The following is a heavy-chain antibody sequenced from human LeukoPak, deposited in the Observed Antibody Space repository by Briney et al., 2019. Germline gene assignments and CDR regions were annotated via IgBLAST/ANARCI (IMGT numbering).Heavy chain of an antibody. Sequence: PGGSLRLSCAASGFSFSSYAMSWVRQAPGKGLKWVSAISGSGGSTYYADSVKGRFTISRDNSKNTLYLQMNSLRAEDTAVYYCAKGETYYYGSGSPTDYWGQGTLVTVSS. CDR2: ISGSGGST. V-gene: IGHV3-23*01. CDR3: AKGETYYYGSGSPTDY. D-gene: IGHD3-10*01. J-gene: IGHJ4*02. CDR1: GFSFSSYA.